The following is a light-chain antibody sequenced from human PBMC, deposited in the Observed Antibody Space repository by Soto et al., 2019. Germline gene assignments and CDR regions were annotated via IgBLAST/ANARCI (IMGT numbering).Light chain of an antibody. J-gene: IGLJ1*01. CDR3: AAWDDSLSGNYV. V-gene: IGLV1-40*01. CDR1: SSNIGAGYD. Sequence: QSSLTQPPSVSGAPGQRVTISCTGSSSNIGAGYDVHWYQQLPGTAPKLLIYGNSNRPSGVPDRFSGSKSGTSASLAISGLRSEDEADYYCAAWDDSLSGNYVFGTGTKVTVL. CDR2: GNS.